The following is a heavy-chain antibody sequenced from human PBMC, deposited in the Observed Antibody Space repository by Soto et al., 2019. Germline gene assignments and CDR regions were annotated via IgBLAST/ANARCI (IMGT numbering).Heavy chain of an antibody. CDR3: AIRLGSIAVAGENLFEAFDI. J-gene: IGHJ3*02. V-gene: IGHV1-69*13. CDR1: GRTVSSYA. D-gene: IGHD6-19*01. Sequence: SVKVSCKASGRTVSSYAISCVRQAPGQVLEWMGGIITMLGTANYAQKFEGRVTITADESTRTAYMELSSLRAEETAVYYCAIRLGSIAVAGENLFEAFDIWGQGTMVTVSS. CDR2: IITMLGTA.